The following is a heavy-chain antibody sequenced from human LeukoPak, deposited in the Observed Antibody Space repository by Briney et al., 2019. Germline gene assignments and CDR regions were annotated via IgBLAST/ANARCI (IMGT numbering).Heavy chain of an antibody. CDR3: ARLSYYDNSDFALFDY. J-gene: IGHJ4*02. Sequence: SETLSLTCTVSGGFISSGYYYWTWIRQPAGKALEWIGRIYTSGNTNYKPSLESRVTISLDTSKKQFSLNLSSVTAADAAIYYCARLSYYDNSDFALFDYWGQGTLVTVSS. CDR1: GGFISSGYYY. CDR2: IYTSGNT. D-gene: IGHD3-22*01. V-gene: IGHV4-61*02.